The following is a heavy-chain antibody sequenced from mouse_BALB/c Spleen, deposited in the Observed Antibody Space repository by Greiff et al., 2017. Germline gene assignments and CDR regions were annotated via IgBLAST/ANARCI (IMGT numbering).Heavy chain of an antibody. CDR1: GDSITSGY. CDR3: ARLITTYYYAMDY. V-gene: IGHV3-8*02. J-gene: IGHJ4*01. Sequence: EVQLQQSGPSLVKPSQTLSLTCSVTGDSITSGYWNWIRKFPGNKLEYMGYISYSGSTYYNPSLKSRISITRDTSKNQYYLQLNSVTTEDTATYYCARLITTYYYAMDYWGQGTSVTVSS. D-gene: IGHD2-4*01. CDR2: ISYSGST.